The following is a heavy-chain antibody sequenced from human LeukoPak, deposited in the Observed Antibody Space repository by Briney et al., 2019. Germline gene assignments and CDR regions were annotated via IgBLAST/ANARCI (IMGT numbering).Heavy chain of an antibody. CDR2: ISGSGGST. J-gene: IGHJ4*02. V-gene: IGHV3-23*01. CDR3: AKDLRGYRSSAFDY. Sequence: PGGSLRLSCAASGLTFSNAWMSWVRQAPGKGLEWVSAISGSGGSTYYADSVKGRFTISRDNSKNTLYLQMNSLRAEDTAVYYCAKDLRGYRSSAFDYWGQGTLVTVSS. D-gene: IGHD5-18*01. CDR1: GLTFSNAW.